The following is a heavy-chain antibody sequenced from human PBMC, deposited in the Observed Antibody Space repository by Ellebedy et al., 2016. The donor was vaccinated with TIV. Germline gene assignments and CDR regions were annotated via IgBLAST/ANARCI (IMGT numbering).Heavy chain of an antibody. J-gene: IGHJ6*02. D-gene: IGHD4-17*01. Sequence: GESLKISCAASGFTFTGYGMHWVRQAPGKGLEWLAVLWFNGSNVYYADSVKGRFTISRDNSKNTLYLQMNSLRAEDTGIYYCAREAVTRNYYYGMDVWGQGTTVTVFS. CDR1: GFTFTGYG. CDR3: AREAVTRNYYYGMDV. CDR2: LWFNGSNV. V-gene: IGHV3-33*01.